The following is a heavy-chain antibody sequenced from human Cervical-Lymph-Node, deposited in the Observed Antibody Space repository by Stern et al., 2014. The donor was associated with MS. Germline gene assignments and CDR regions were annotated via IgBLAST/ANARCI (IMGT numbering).Heavy chain of an antibody. Sequence: VQLVESGAEVKKPGSSVRVSCKASGGIFSSFAISWVRQAPGPGLEWMGGIIPMFGTANYAQKFQGRVTITADDSTTTAYMEVSSLRYEDTAVYYCASSVGELTPEAVWGQGTTVTVFS. CDR1: GGIFSSFA. V-gene: IGHV1-69*01. J-gene: IGHJ6*02. CDR3: ASSVGELTPEAV. D-gene: IGHD3-10*01. CDR2: IIPMFGTA.